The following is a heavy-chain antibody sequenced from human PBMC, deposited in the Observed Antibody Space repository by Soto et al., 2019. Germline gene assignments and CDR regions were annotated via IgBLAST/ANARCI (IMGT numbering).Heavy chain of an antibody. CDR2: ISPYDGYT. D-gene: IGHD3-22*01. Sequence: QVQLVQSGAEVKKPGASVKVSCKASGYTFTSYGINWVRQAPGQGLEWLGWISPYDGYTNYAQIFQGRVYMTTDTSTKTAYMELRSLRSDDTAMYYCARGGYYDSSGSRNYDYSGMNVWGQGTTVTVSS. J-gene: IGHJ6*02. CDR1: GYTFTSYG. CDR3: ARGGYYDSSGSRNYDYSGMNV. V-gene: IGHV1-18*01.